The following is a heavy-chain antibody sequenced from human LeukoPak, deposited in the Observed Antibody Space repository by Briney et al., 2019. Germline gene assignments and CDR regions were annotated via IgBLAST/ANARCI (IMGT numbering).Heavy chain of an antibody. CDR3: AKDYGPDIVGTIGDY. CDR1: GFSISNYW. J-gene: IGHJ4*02. CDR2: IKQDGSEK. V-gene: IGHV3-7*03. Sequence: GGSLRLSCVASGFSISNYWMTWVRQAPGKGLEWVANIKQDGSEKNYVDSVKGRFTSSRDNAKNSLYLQMNRLRVDDTAIYYCAKDYGPDIVGTIGDYWGQGTLVTVSS. D-gene: IGHD5-12*01.